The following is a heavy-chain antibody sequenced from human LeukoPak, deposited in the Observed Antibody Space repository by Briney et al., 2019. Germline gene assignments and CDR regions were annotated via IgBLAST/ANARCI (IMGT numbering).Heavy chain of an antibody. Sequence: GGSLRLSCAASGFTLSSYAMSWVRQAPGKGLEWVSAISGSGGSTYYADSVKGRFTISRDNSKNTLYLKMNSLRAEDTAVYYCAKAAMEYYGSGSYYRFPYWGQGTLVTVSS. CDR1: GFTLSSYA. CDR2: ISGSGGST. CDR3: AKAAMEYYGSGSYYRFPY. D-gene: IGHD3-10*01. V-gene: IGHV3-23*01. J-gene: IGHJ4*02.